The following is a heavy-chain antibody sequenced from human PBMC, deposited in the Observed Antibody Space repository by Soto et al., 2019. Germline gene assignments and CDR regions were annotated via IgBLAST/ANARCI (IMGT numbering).Heavy chain of an antibody. Sequence: GASVKVSCKASGYTFTSYGISWVRQAPGQGLEWMGWISAYNGNTNYAQKLQGRVTMTTDTSTSTAYMELRSLRSDDTAVYYCARDYSSSWYVDDAFDIWGQGTMVTVS. CDR2: ISAYNGNT. V-gene: IGHV1-18*01. J-gene: IGHJ3*02. CDR3: ARDYSSSWYVDDAFDI. D-gene: IGHD6-13*01. CDR1: GYTFTSYG.